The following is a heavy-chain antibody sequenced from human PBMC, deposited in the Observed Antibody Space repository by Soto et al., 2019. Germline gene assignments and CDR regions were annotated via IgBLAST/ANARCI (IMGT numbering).Heavy chain of an antibody. J-gene: IGHJ3*02. D-gene: IGHD2-15*01. Sequence: GASVKVSCKASGYTFTSYDINWVRQATGQGLEWMGWMNAYSGNTSYAQKLQGRVTMTTNTSTSTAYMELRSLRSDDTAVYYCARASGYCSGGSCSDAFDIWGQGTMVTVSS. CDR1: GYTFTSYD. CDR2: MNAYSGNT. CDR3: ARASGYCSGGSCSDAFDI. V-gene: IGHV1-18*01.